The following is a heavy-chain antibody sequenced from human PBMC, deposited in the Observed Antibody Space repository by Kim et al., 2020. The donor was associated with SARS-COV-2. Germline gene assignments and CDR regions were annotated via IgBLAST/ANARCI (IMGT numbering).Heavy chain of an antibody. V-gene: IGHV3-43*01. D-gene: IGHD3-16*01. J-gene: IGHJ4*02. Sequence: SKYYSDAVKSRFTISRDHSQNSLYLQMNSLRTEDTALYYCAKDIGGRDDYWGQGTLVTVSS. CDR2: SK. CDR3: AKDIGGRDDY.